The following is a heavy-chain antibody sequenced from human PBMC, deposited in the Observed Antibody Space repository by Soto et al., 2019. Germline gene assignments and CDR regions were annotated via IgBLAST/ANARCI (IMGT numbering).Heavy chain of an antibody. V-gene: IGHV2-26*01. Sequence: QVTLKESGPVLVNPTETLTLTCTVSGFSLSNARMGVSWIRQPPGKALEWLAHIFSNDEKSYSTSLKSRLTISKDTSKSQVVLTMTNMDPVDTATYYCARIDYDFWSGPKTYYFDYWGQGTLVTVSS. CDR1: GFSLSNARMG. J-gene: IGHJ4*02. D-gene: IGHD3-3*01. CDR2: IFSNDEK. CDR3: ARIDYDFWSGPKTYYFDY.